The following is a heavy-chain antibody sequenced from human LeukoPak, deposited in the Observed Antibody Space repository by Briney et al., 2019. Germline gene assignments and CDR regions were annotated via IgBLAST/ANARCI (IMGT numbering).Heavy chain of an antibody. CDR3: ARSGYSGYDGYWFDP. Sequence: SGPALAKPTQTLTLTCTFSEFSLSTSRMRVSWIRQPPGKALEWLARIDWDDDKFYSTSLKTRLTISKDTSKNQVVLTMTNMDPVDTATYYCARSGYSGYDGYWFDPWGQGTLVTVSS. V-gene: IGHV2-70*04. CDR1: EFSLSTSRMR. D-gene: IGHD5-12*01. J-gene: IGHJ5*02. CDR2: IDWDDDK.